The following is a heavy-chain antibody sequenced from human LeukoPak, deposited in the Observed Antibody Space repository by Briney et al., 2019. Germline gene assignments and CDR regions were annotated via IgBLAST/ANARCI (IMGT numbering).Heavy chain of an antibody. V-gene: IGHV4-39*07. CDR3: ARDYNWNDGDDAFDI. D-gene: IGHD1-20*01. J-gene: IGHJ3*02. CDR1: GGSISSRGYY. CDR2: IYYSGST. Sequence: TSETLSLTCTVSGGSISSRGYYWGWIRQPPGKGLEWIGSIYYSGSTYYNPSLKSRVTISVDTSKNQFSLKLSSVTAADTAVYYCARDYNWNDGDDAFDIWGQGTMVTASS.